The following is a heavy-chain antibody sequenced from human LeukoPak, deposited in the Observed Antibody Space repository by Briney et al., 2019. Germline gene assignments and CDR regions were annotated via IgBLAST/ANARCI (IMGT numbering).Heavy chain of an antibody. CDR2: IYYSGSI. D-gene: IGHD2-2*01. V-gene: IGHV4-39*01. J-gene: IGHJ4*02. CDR1: GDSISSSRYY. Sequence: KPSETLSLTCTVSGDSISSSRYYWGWIRQPPGKGLEWIGGIYYSGSIYYNPSLESRVTISVDTPKNQFSLKLSSVTAADTAVYYCARHSFVSTTSCYDYWGQGTLVTVSS. CDR3: ARHSFVSTTSCYDY.